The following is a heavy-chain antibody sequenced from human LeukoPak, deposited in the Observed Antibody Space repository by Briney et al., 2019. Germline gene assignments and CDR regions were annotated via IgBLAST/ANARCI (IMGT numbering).Heavy chain of an antibody. D-gene: IGHD6-19*01. J-gene: IGHJ3*02. V-gene: IGHV4-61*02. CDR1: GGTISSESYY. Sequence: SETLSLTCTVSGGTISSESYYWSWIRQPAGKGLEWIGPIYTSGRTNCNPSLKSRVTISVDTSKNQFSLKLNSVTAADMAVYYCARDMTGSGWYDAFDIWGQGTTVTVSS. CDR2: IYTSGRT. CDR3: ARDMTGSGWYDAFDI.